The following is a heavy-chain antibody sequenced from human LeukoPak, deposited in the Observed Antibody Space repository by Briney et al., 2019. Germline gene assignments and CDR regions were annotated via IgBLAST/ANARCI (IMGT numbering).Heavy chain of an antibody. D-gene: IGHD3-22*01. Sequence: GESLKISGKGSGYSFTSYWISWVRQMPGKGLEWMGRIDPSDSYTNYSPSFQGHVTISADKSISTAYLQWSSLKASDTAVYYCERTPEYYYDSSGYYFLAFWGQGTLVTVSS. CDR1: GYSFTSYW. J-gene: IGHJ4*02. CDR2: IDPSDSYT. CDR3: ERTPEYYYDSSGYYFLAF. V-gene: IGHV5-10-1*01.